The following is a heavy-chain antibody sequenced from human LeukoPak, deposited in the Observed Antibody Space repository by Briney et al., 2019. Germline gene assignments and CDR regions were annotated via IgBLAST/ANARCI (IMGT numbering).Heavy chain of an antibody. D-gene: IGHD6-13*01. J-gene: IGHJ5*02. V-gene: IGHV3-9*01. CDR1: GFTFDDYA. CDR2: ISWNSGNI. Sequence: PGGSLRLSCAASGFTFDDYAMHWVRQAPGKGLEWVSGISWNSGNIGYADSVKGRITISRDNAKNSLYLQMKSLRAEDTALYYCAKAAYSSSWYGDNNWFDPWGQGTLVTLSS. CDR3: AKAAYSSSWYGDNNWFDP.